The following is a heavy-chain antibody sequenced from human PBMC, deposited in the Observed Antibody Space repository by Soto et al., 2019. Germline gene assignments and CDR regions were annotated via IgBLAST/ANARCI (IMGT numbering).Heavy chain of an antibody. D-gene: IGHD2-15*01. CDR1: GYTFTSYA. J-gene: IGHJ6*02. CDR2: INAGNGNT. Sequence: QVQLVQSGAEVKKPGASVKVSCKASGYTFTSYAMHWVRQAPGQRLEWMGWINAGNGNTKYSQKFQGRVTITRDTSASTAYMELSSRRSEDTAVYYCARRGGTYGSGGSCYSAYYYGMDVWGQGTTVTVSS. V-gene: IGHV1-3*01. CDR3: ARRGGTYGSGGSCYSAYYYGMDV.